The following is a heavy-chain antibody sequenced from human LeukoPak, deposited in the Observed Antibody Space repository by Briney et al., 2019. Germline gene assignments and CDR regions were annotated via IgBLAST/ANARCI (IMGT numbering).Heavy chain of an antibody. J-gene: IGHJ4*02. CDR2: ISPPFGTA. D-gene: IGHD3-10*01. V-gene: IGHV1-69*08. CDR1: EAPSAAIL. Sequence: GSSVEVSCKASEAPSAAILSAGCDRPLGQGLKWWERISPPFGTANYAQKFQGRVTITADKSTSTAYMELSSLRSEDTAVYYCARDAATGSRDQLARYFDYWGQGTLVTVSS. CDR3: ARDAATGSRDQLARYFDY.